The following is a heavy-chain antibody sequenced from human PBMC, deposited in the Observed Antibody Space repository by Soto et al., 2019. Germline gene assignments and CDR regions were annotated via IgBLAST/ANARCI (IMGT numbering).Heavy chain of an antibody. J-gene: IGHJ6*02. CDR2: IYYSGST. CDR1: RGTVNSVG. D-gene: IGHD3-3*01. CDR3: ARSYSDFWSGYYTRGDYYYGMDV. Sequence: CLTSKVCRGTVNSVGWSWIRKNPGKGLGWIGYIYYSGSTSYNPSLKSRVTISVDTSKNPLSLKLSSVTAADTAVYYCARSYSDFWSGYYTRGDYYYGMDVWGQGTTVTVSS. V-gene: IGHV4-31*03.